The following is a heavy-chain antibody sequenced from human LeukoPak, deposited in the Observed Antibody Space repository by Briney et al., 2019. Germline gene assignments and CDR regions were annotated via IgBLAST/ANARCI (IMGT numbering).Heavy chain of an antibody. J-gene: IGHJ4*02. V-gene: IGHV4-34*01. CDR3: ARDAPLGYCSGGSCPNGLDY. D-gene: IGHD2-15*01. CDR2: INRSGST. Sequence: PSETLSLTCAVYGGSFSGYYWSWIRQPPGKGLEWIGEINRSGSTNYNPSLKSRVTISVDTSKNQFSLKLSSVTAADTAVYYCARDAPLGYCSGGSCPNGLDYWGQGTLVTVSS. CDR1: GGSFSGYY.